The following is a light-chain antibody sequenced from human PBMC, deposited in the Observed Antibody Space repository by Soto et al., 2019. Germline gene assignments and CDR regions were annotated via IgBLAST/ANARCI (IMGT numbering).Light chain of an antibody. V-gene: IGKV3-11*01. Sequence: IVLTQSPATLSLWPGETAILSCRASQSVSSYLSWYQQKPCQAPRLLIYDASSRAPGVPARFSGSGSGTDFTLTISSLEPEDFALYYCQQRSSWITFGQGTRLEIE. CDR2: DAS. J-gene: IGKJ5*01. CDR3: QQRSSWIT. CDR1: QSVSSY.